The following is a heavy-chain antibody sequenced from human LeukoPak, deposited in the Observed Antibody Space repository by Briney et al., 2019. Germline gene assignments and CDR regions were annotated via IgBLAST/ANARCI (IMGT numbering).Heavy chain of an antibody. V-gene: IGHV3-30*18. J-gene: IGHJ5*02. Sequence: PGGSLRLSCAASGFTFSSYSMNWVRQAPGKGLEWVAVISYDGSNKYYADSVKGRFTISRDNSKNTLYLQMNSLRAEDTAVYYCAKGSIVVVITWGQGTLVTVSS. D-gene: IGHD3-22*01. CDR2: ISYDGSNK. CDR1: GFTFSSYS. CDR3: AKGSIVVVIT.